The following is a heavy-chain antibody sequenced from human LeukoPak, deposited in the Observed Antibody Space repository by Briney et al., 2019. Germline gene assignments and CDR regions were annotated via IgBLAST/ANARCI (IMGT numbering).Heavy chain of an antibody. CDR3: AREDDTAMAPYYYYGMDV. J-gene: IGHJ6*02. Sequence: PSETLSLTCAVSGGSISSGGYSWSWIRQPPGKGLEWIGYIYHSGSTYYNPSLKSRVTISVDTSKNQFSLKLSSVTAADTAVYYCAREDDTAMAPYYYYGMDVWGQGTTVTVSS. V-gene: IGHV4-30-2*01. D-gene: IGHD5-18*01. CDR1: GGSISSGGYS. CDR2: IYHSGST.